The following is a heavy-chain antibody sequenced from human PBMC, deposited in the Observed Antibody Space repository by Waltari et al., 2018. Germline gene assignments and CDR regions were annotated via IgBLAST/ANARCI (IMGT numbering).Heavy chain of an antibody. CDR2: ISYNERNI. CDR3: ARDYCDRTNCHGMDV. D-gene: IGHD3-22*01. J-gene: IGHJ6*02. CDR1: EFTFRSYA. Sequence: QVQLVESGGGVVQPGRSLRLSCAASEFTFRSYAMHWVRQAPGKGLEWVAVISYNERNIYYVDSVKGRFIISRDNSRKMVYLQMNSLRTEDTAVYYCARDYCDRTNCHGMDVWGQGTTVTVSS. V-gene: IGHV3-30*04.